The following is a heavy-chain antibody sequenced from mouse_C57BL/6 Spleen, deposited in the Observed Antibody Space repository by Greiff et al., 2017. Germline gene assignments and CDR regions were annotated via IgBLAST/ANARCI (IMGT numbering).Heavy chain of an antibody. J-gene: IGHJ4*01. CDR2: ISSGSSTI. Sequence: EVKLMESGGGLVKPGGSLTLSCAASGFTFSDYGMHWVRQAPEKGLEWVAYISSGSSTIYYADTVKGRFPISRDNAKKTLFLKMTSLRSEDTAMYYCARQSYSNYGDAMDYWGQGTSVTVSA. D-gene: IGHD2-5*01. CDR3: ARQSYSNYGDAMDY. CDR1: GFTFSDYG. V-gene: IGHV5-17*01.